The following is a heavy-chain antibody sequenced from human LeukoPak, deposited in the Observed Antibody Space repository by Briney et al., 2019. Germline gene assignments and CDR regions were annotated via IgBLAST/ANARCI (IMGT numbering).Heavy chain of an antibody. CDR2: IYYSGST. V-gene: IGHV4-31*03. CDR1: GGSISSGGYY. D-gene: IGHD1-14*01. J-gene: IGHJ6*02. CDR3: ARDSVNRYYYYGMDV. Sequence: SETLSLTCTVSGGSISSGGYYWSWIRQHPGKGLEWIGYIYYSGSTYYNPSLKSRVTISVETSKNQFSLKLSSVTAADTAVYYCARDSVNRYYYYGMDVWGQGTTVTVSS.